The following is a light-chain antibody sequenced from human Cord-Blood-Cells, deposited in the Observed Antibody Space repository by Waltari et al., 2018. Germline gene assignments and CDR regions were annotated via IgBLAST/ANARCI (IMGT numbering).Light chain of an antibody. CDR2: EAS. Sequence: ELVLTQSPATLSLSPGERATLSCRATQSVSSYLAWSQQKPGQAPRLLIYEASNRATDIPARFSGSGSGTDFTLTISSLEPEDFAVYYCQQRSNWPPYTFGQGTKLEIK. V-gene: IGKV3-11*01. CDR1: QSVSSY. J-gene: IGKJ2*01. CDR3: QQRSNWPPYT.